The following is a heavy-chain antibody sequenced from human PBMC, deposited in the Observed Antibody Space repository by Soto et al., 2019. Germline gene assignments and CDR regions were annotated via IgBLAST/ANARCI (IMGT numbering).Heavy chain of an antibody. CDR1: GGTFSSYA. D-gene: IGHD1-7*01. Sequence: QVQLVQSGAEVKKPGSSVKVSCKASGGTFSSYAISWVRQAPGQGLEWMGGIIPIFGTANYAQKFQGRVTITADKSTSTAYMELSSLRSEDTAVYYCAKDGRNYLYYYYYYYGMDVWGQGITVTVSS. V-gene: IGHV1-69*06. J-gene: IGHJ6*02. CDR2: IIPIFGTA. CDR3: AKDGRNYLYYYYYYYGMDV.